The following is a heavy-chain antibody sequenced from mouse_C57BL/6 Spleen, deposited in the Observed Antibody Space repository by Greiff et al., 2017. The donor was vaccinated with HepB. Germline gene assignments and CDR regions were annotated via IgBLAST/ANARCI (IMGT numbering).Heavy chain of an antibody. CDR2: IYPGDGDT. V-gene: IGHV1-80*01. Sequence: QVQLKQSGAELVKPGASVKISCKASGYAFSSYWMNWVKQRPGKGLAWIGQIYPGDGDTNYNGKFKGKATLTADKSSSTAYRQLSSLTSEDSAVYFCARAPSITTVVATPDYWGQGTTLTVSS. D-gene: IGHD1-1*01. CDR1: GYAFSSYW. J-gene: IGHJ2*01. CDR3: ARAPSITTVVATPDY.